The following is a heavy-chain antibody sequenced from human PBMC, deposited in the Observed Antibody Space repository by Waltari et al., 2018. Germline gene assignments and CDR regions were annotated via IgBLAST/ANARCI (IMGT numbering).Heavy chain of an antibody. CDR3: ARTQLGNDAFDI. V-gene: IGHV4-38-2*01. J-gene: IGHJ3*02. CDR1: GYSISSGYY. Sequence: QVQLQESGPGLVKPSETLSLTCAVSGYSISSGYYWGWIRQPPGKGLEWIGSIYHSGSTYYHPSLKSRVTISVDTSKNQCSLKLSSVTAADTAVYYCARTQLGNDAFDIWGQGTMVTVSS. D-gene: IGHD7-27*01. CDR2: IYHSGST.